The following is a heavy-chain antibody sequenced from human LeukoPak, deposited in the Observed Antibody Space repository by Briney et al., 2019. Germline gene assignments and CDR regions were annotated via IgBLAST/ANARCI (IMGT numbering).Heavy chain of an antibody. J-gene: IGHJ4*02. CDR1: GFIFSDYS. D-gene: IGHD3-22*01. V-gene: IGHV3-21*01. Sequence: GGSLRLSCAASGFIFSDYSMNWVRQAPGKGLEWVSSISSSSSYIYYADSVKGRFTISRDNAKNSLYLQMNSLRAEDTAVYYCARDYLGSGYYYVTYFDYWGQGTLVTVSS. CDR2: ISSSSSYI. CDR3: ARDYLGSGYYYVTYFDY.